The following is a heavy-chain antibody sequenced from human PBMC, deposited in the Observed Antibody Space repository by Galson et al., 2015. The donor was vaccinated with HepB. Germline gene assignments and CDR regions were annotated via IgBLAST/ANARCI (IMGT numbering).Heavy chain of an antibody. V-gene: IGHV4-4*07. Sequence: ETLSLTCTVSGGSISSYYWSWIRQPAGKGLEWIGRIYTSGSTNYNPSLKSRVTMSVDTSKNQFSLKLSSVTAADTAVYYCARVGYDFWSGYSEHYYYMDVWGKGTTVTVSS. J-gene: IGHJ6*03. CDR3: ARVGYDFWSGYSEHYYYMDV. CDR1: GGSISSYY. CDR2: IYTSGST. D-gene: IGHD3-3*01.